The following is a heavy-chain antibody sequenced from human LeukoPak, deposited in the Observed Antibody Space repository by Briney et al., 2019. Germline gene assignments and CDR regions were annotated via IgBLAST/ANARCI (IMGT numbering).Heavy chain of an antibody. CDR1: GFTFSSYS. CDR2: ISSSSSTI. CDR3: ARDHGGYYGDYFDY. D-gene: IGHD4-17*01. J-gene: IGHJ4*02. Sequence: GGSLRLSCAASGFTFSSYSMNWVRQAPGKGLEWVSYISSSSSTIYYADSVKGRFTISRDNAKNSLYLQMNGLRDEDTAVYYCARDHGGYYGDYFDYWGQGTLVTVSS. V-gene: IGHV3-48*02.